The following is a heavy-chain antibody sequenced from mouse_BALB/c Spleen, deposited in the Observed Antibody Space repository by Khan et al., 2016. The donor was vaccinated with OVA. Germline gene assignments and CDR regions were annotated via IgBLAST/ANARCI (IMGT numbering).Heavy chain of an antibody. Sequence: QVQLKQSGAELVKPGASVKLSCKASGYTFTSFYMYWVKQRPGQGLEWIGEINPNNGSTNVNEKFKSKATLTVDKSSSTAYMELSSLTSEDSAVYYCTRGGYGSPFAYWGQGTLVTVSA. V-gene: IGHV1S81*02. D-gene: IGHD1-1*01. CDR2: INPNNGST. CDR3: TRGGYGSPFAY. CDR1: GYTFTSFY. J-gene: IGHJ3*01.